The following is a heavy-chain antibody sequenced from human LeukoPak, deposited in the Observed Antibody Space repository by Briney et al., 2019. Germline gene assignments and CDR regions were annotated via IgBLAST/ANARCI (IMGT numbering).Heavy chain of an antibody. D-gene: IGHD3-10*01. V-gene: IGHV1-46*01. Sequence: ASVKVSCKASGYTFISYDIDWVRQATGQGLEWMGIINPSGGGTSYAQKFQGRVTMTRDTSTSTVCMELSSLRSEDTAVYYCARGFGENYLAVWGKGTTVTISS. CDR3: ARGFGENYLAV. CDR1: GYTFISYD. J-gene: IGHJ6*03. CDR2: INPSGGGT.